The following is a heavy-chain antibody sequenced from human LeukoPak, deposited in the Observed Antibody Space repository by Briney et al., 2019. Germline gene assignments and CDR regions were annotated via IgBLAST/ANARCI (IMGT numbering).Heavy chain of an antibody. CDR1: GYPIGLDYY. Sequence: SETLSLTCKVSGYPIGLDYYWVWIRQAPGRGLQWIGGFHRGRIQYNSALKSRVTISIDSSKNQFSLRLWPVTAADTAFYFCARAPSSYESGNGYPNLGWLDPWGQGALVTVSS. D-gene: IGHD5-24*01. J-gene: IGHJ5*02. V-gene: IGHV4-38-2*02. CDR3: ARAPSSYESGNGYPNLGWLDP. CDR2: FHRGRI.